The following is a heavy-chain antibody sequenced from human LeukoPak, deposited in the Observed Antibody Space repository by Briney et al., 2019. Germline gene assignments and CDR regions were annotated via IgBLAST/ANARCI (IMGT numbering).Heavy chain of an antibody. Sequence: PGGSLRLSCAASGFTFISYEMNWVRQAPGKGLEWISYISSSGTIYYAESVKGRFNISRDDGKSELYLQMNSLRAEDTATYFCSRHDDGAGTYYFSYYMDVWGRGTTVTVSS. CDR3: SRHDDGAGTYYFSYYMDV. J-gene: IGHJ6*03. CDR2: ISSSGTI. CDR1: GFTFISYE. D-gene: IGHD3-10*01. V-gene: IGHV3-48*03.